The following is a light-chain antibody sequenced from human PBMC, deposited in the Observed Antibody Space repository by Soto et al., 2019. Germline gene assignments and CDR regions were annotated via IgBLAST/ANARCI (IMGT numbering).Light chain of an antibody. V-gene: IGKV3-15*01. CDR3: QQYNNCPGT. J-gene: IGKJ2*01. Sequence: EIVMTQSPATLSVSPGERATLSCRASQSVSSNLAWYQQKPGQAPRLLIYGASTRATGIPARFSGSGSGTEFTLTLSSLQSEDFAVYYCQQYNNCPGTFGQGTKREIK. CDR2: GAS. CDR1: QSVSSN.